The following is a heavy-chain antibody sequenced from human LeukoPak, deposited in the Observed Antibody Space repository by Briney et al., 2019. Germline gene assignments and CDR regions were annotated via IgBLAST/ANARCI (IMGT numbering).Heavy chain of an antibody. Sequence: SETLSLTCTVSGYSISSGYYWGWIRQPPGKGLEWIGSIYHSGSTNYNPSLKRLVTISVDTSKNQFSLKLSSVTAADTAVYYCASRRITIFGVVKGHFDYWGQGTLVTVSS. J-gene: IGHJ4*02. D-gene: IGHD3-3*01. CDR3: ASRRITIFGVVKGHFDY. CDR2: IYHSGST. CDR1: GYSISSGYY. V-gene: IGHV4-38-2*02.